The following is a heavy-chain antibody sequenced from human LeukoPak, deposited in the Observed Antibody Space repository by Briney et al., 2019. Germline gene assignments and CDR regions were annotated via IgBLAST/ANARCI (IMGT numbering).Heavy chain of an antibody. D-gene: IGHD6-19*01. J-gene: IGHJ4*02. CDR3: ALLAVASDFDY. V-gene: IGHV3-48*03. Sequence: GGSLRLSCAVSGFPFSIYEMNWVRQAPGKGLEWVSNIGSSGTTIYYADSVKGRFSISRDNAKNSLYLQMNSLRVEDTAVYYCALLAVASDFDYWGQEALVTVSS. CDR2: IGSSGTTI. CDR1: GFPFSIYE.